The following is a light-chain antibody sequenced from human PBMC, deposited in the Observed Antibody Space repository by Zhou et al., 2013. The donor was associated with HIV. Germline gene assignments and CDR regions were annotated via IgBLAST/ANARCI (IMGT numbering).Light chain of an antibody. V-gene: IGKV3-20*01. CDR2: GAS. CDR3: QQYGDSPLT. Sequence: ETVLTQSPGTLSFVSRGKSHPLLQGQSGVSSDFVAWYQQKSGQAPRLLIYGASTRATGVPDRFSGSGSETDFTLTISRLEPEDFAVYYCQQYGDSPLTFGQGSEVEI. CDR1: GVSSDF. J-gene: IGKJ1*01.